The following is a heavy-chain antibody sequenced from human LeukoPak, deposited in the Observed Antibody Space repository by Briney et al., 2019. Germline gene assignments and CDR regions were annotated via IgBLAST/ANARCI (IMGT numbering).Heavy chain of an antibody. CDR3: ARSGSGSYFLDY. Sequence: PGGSLRLSCAASGFTFSSYAMSWVRQAPGKGLEWVSAISGSGGSTYYADSVKGRFTISRDNSKNTVYLQMNSLRAEDTAVYYCARSGSGSYFLDYWGQGTLVTVSS. CDR2: ISGSGGST. J-gene: IGHJ4*02. V-gene: IGHV3-23*01. CDR1: GFTFSSYA. D-gene: IGHD3-10*01.